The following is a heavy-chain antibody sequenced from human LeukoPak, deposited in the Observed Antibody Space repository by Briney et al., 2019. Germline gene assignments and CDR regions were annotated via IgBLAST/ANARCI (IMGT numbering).Heavy chain of an antibody. CDR2: IYHSGST. V-gene: IGHV4-30-2*01. J-gene: IGHJ3*02. D-gene: IGHD3-3*01. Sequence: PSQTLSLTCAVSGGSISSDGYSWSWIRQPPGKGLEWIGYIYHSGSTYYNPSLKSRVTISVDRSKNQFSLKLSSVTAADTAVYYCARAKYDFWSGYQDAFDIWGQGTMVTVSS. CDR1: GGSISSDGYS. CDR3: ARAKYDFWSGYQDAFDI.